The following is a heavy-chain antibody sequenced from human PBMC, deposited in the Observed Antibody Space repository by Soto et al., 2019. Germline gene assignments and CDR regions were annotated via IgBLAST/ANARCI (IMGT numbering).Heavy chain of an antibody. D-gene: IGHD3-10*01. CDR2: IYYSGST. CDR3: ARHHYYGSGSSIDY. CDR1: GGSISSSSYY. J-gene: IGHJ4*02. V-gene: IGHV4-39*01. Sequence: SETLSLTCTVSGGSISSSSYYWGWIRQHPGKGLVWIGIIYYSGSTYYNPSLKSRVTLSVDTSKNQFSLKLSSVTAADTVVYYCARHHYYGSGSSIDYWGQGTLVTVSS.